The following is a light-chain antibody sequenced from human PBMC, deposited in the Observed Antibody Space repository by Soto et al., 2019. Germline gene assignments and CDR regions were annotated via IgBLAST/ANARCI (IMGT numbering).Light chain of an antibody. CDR2: YDS. J-gene: IGLJ1*01. CDR1: NIGNKR. CDR3: QVWDIMTDNYV. Sequence: ELTQPPSVSVAPEKTATITCGGNNIGNKRVHWYRQKPGQAPVLVISYDSDRPSGIPERFSGSNSGNTATLTISRVEAGDEADYYCQVWDIMTDNYVFGSGTKLTVL. V-gene: IGLV3-21*04.